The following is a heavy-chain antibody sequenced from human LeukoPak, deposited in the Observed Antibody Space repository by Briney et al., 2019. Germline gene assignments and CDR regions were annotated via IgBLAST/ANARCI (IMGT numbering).Heavy chain of an antibody. CDR2: ISSSSSYI. D-gene: IGHD3-3*01. CDR1: GFTFSSYS. CDR3: ARDHDFWSGYDEGPTIDY. J-gene: IGHJ4*02. Sequence: GGSLRLSCAASGFTFSSYSMNWVRQAPGKGLEWVSSISSSSSYIYYADSVKGRFTISRDNAKNSLYLQMNSLRAEDTAVYYCARDHDFWSGYDEGPTIDYWGQGTLVTVSS. V-gene: IGHV3-21*01.